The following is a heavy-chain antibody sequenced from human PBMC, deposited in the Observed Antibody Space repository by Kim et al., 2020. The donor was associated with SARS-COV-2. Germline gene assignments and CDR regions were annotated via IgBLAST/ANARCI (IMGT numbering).Heavy chain of an antibody. Sequence: DYVKGRFTISRDNSKNTLYLQMNSRRAEDTAVYYCAKGPIAAAGKSPFDYWGQGTLVTVSS. V-gene: IGHV3-30*02. J-gene: IGHJ4*02. CDR3: AKGPIAAAGKSPFDY. D-gene: IGHD6-13*01.